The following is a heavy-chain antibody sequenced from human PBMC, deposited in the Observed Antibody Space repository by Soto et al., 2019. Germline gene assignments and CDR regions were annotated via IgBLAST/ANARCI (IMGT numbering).Heavy chain of an antibody. CDR2: ISSSSSTI. V-gene: IGHV3-48*01. D-gene: IGHD1-1*01. Sequence: GGSLRLSCAGSGVTFSSYTMNWVRQAPGKGLEWVSYISSSSSTIYYADSVKGRFTISRDNAKNSLYLQMNSLRAEDTAVYYCARDFFTNNRLNRLSSRGQGTPVTVSS. CDR1: GVTFSSYT. J-gene: IGHJ1*01. CDR3: ARDFFTNNRLNRLSS.